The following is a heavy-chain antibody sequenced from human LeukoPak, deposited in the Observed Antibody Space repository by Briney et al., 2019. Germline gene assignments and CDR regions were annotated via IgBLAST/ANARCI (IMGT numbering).Heavy chain of an antibody. CDR2: INHSGSP. D-gene: IGHD3-10*01. J-gene: IGHJ3*02. CDR1: GGSFSGYY. CDR3: ARDLSDYYGSGSYRPIDAFDI. V-gene: IGHV4-34*01. Sequence: SETLSFTCAVYGGSFSGYYWSWIRQPPGKGLEWIGEINHSGSPNYNPSLKSRVTISIDTSKNQFSLKLSPVTAADTAVYYCARDLSDYYGSGSYRPIDAFDIWGQGTMVTVSS.